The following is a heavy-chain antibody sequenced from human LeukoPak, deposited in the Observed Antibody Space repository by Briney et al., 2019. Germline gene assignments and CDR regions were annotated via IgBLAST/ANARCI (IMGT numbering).Heavy chain of an antibody. CDR2: NDYSWRT. V-gene: IGHV4-59*01. J-gene: IGHJ6*02. D-gene: IGHD1-26*01. CDR3: ARGRASHFIVGVPNGYYYYGIDV. Sequence: SETLSLTCTVSGGSISSFYWTWIRQPPGKGLEWIGYNDYSWRTNNNPSLKSRVTISVDTSKNQFSLKLSSVTAADTAVYYCARGRASHFIVGVPNGYYYYGIDVWGQGTTVTVSS. CDR1: GGSISSFY.